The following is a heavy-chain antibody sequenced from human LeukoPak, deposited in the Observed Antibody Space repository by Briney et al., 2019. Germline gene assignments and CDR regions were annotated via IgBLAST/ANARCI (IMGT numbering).Heavy chain of an antibody. CDR2: VFFAGNT. CDR3: ARDKGSRPVEYCSSTSCYYYYYYMDV. V-gene: IGHV4-4*08. D-gene: IGHD2-2*01. J-gene: IGHJ6*03. Sequence: SETLSLTCTVSGVSMSGAYWSWIRQPPGKGLEWIGCVFFAGNTRYNPSLSSRLTISVDTSRSQFSLKLDSVTAADTAVYYCARDKGSRPVEYCSSTSCYYYYYYMDVWGKGTTVTVSS. CDR1: GVSMSGAY.